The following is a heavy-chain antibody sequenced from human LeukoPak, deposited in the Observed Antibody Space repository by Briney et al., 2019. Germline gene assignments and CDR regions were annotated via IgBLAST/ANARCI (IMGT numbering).Heavy chain of an antibody. CDR1: GGSISSSSYY. CDR3: ARSGGWHDFDI. V-gene: IGHV4-39*01. D-gene: IGHD2-15*01. Sequence: SETLSLTCTVSGGSISSSSYYWGWIRQPPGKGLEWIGNIHYGGSTYYNPSFKSRVTISVDTSNTQFSLKLRSVTAADTAVYFCARSGGWHDFDIWGQGTMVTVSS. J-gene: IGHJ3*02. CDR2: IHYGGST.